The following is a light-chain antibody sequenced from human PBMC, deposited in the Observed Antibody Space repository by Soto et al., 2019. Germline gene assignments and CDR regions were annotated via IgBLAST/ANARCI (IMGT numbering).Light chain of an antibody. J-gene: IGKJ4*01. CDR1: QSISSY. Sequence: DIQMTQSPSSLSASVGDRVTITCRASQSISSYLNWYRQKPGKAPKLLIYAASSLQSGVPSRFSGSGSGTDFTLTISSLQPEDFATYYCQQSYSTPPTFGGGTKV. V-gene: IGKV1-39*01. CDR2: AAS. CDR3: QQSYSTPPT.